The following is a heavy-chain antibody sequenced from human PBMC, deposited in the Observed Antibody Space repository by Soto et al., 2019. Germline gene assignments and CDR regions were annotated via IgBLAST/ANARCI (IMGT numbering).Heavy chain of an antibody. V-gene: IGHV4-59*08. Sequence: SETLSLTCTVPGGSISNYYWSWIRQPPGKGLEWIGYISYSGSTNYNPSLQSRVTISVGTSKSQFSLKLSSVTAADTAVYYCARRHCSSTSCYLNAFDIWGQGTMVTVSS. J-gene: IGHJ3*02. CDR3: ARRHCSSTSCYLNAFDI. D-gene: IGHD2-2*01. CDR2: ISYSGST. CDR1: GGSISNYY.